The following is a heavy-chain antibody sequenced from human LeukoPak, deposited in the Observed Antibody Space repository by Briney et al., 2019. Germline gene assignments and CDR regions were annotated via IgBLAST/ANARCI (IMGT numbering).Heavy chain of an antibody. V-gene: IGHV4-38-2*02. Sequence: SETLSLTCTVSGYSISSGYYWGWIRQPPGKGLEWIGSIYHSGSTYYNPSLKSRVTISVDTSKNQFSLKLSSVTAADTAVYYCARAYSGRCLGPYSWFDPWGQGTLVTVSS. J-gene: IGHJ5*02. CDR1: GYSISSGYY. CDR2: IYHSGST. CDR3: ARAYSGRCLGPYSWFDP. D-gene: IGHD1-26*01.